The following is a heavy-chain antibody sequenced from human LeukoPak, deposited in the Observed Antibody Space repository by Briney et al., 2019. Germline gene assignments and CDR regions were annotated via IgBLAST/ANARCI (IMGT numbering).Heavy chain of an antibody. D-gene: IGHD3-10*01. Sequence: PGGSLRLSCAASGFTFSSHEMHWVRQAPGKGLEWVSYISSSGSTIYYADSVKGRFTISRDNAKNSLYLQMNSLRAEDTAVYYCARDRYPTMVRGVIFDYWGQGTLVTVSS. CDR1: GFTFSSHE. CDR3: ARDRYPTMVRGVIFDY. V-gene: IGHV3-48*03. CDR2: ISSSGSTI. J-gene: IGHJ4*02.